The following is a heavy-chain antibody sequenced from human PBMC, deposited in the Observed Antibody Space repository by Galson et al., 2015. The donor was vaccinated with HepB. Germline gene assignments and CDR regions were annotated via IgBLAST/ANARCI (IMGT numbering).Heavy chain of an antibody. CDR1: GFTLSTYN. V-gene: IGHV3-21*01. CDR2: IDIGNTFI. J-gene: IGHJ3*02. CDR3: ARDLGTTRRAYDI. Sequence: LRLSCAASGFTLSTYNMNWVRQAPGKGLEWVSFIDIGNTFIKYTESVKGRFTISRDDAKNSLYLQMSSLRAEDTALYYCARDLGTTRRAYDIWGQGTLVTVSS. D-gene: IGHD1-14*01.